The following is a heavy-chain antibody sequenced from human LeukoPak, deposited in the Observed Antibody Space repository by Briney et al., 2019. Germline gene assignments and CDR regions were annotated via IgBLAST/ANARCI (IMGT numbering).Heavy chain of an antibody. CDR1: GASISSYY. J-gene: IGHJ4*02. CDR2: IYTSGST. Sequence: SETLSLTCTVSGASISSYYWSWIRQPAGKGLEWIGRIYTSGSTSYNPSLKSRVTMSVDTSKNQFSLKLSSVTAADTAVYYCARQSRRHYDILTGYYIGEYYFDYWGQGTLVTVSS. V-gene: IGHV4-4*07. CDR3: ARQSRRHYDILTGYYIGEYYFDY. D-gene: IGHD3-9*01.